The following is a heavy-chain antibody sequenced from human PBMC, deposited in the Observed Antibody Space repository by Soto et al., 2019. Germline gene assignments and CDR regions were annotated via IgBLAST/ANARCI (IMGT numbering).Heavy chain of an antibody. D-gene: IGHD3-16*01. CDR1: GGSISSGGYY. J-gene: IGHJ4*02. CDR3: GREDLSSFYTGIYAY. Sequence: PSETLSLTCTVSGGSISSGGYYWSWIRQHPGKGLEWIGYIYYSGSTYYNPSLKSRVTISVDTSKNQFSLKLSSVTAADTAVYYCGREDLSSFYTGIYAYWARGPLVPASS. CDR2: IYYSGST. V-gene: IGHV4-31*02.